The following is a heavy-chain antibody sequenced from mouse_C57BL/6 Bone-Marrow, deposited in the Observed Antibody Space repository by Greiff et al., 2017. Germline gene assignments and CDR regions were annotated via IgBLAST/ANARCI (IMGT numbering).Heavy chain of an antibody. CDR2: INPSSGYT. CDR3: ASGYYPPWFAY. Sequence: QVQLKESGAELAKPGASVKLSCTASGYTFTSYWMHWVKQRPGQGLEWIGYINPSSGYTKYNQKFKDKATLTADTSSSTAYMQLSSLTYEDSAVYYCASGYYPPWFAYWGQGTLVTVSA. J-gene: IGHJ3*01. CDR1: GYTFTSYW. D-gene: IGHD2-3*01. V-gene: IGHV1-7*01.